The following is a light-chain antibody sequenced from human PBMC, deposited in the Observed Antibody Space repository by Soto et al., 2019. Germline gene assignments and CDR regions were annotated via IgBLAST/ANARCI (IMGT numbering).Light chain of an antibody. CDR3: QQYNSRSET. CDR1: QSISSW. CDR2: KAS. J-gene: IGKJ2*01. Sequence: DIQMTQSPSTLSASVGDRVTITCRASQSISSWLAWYQQKPGKAPKLLIYKASNLQSGVPSRFSGSGSGTEFTFTIRRLQAEDFGNYYCQQYNSRSETFGQGTKVEIK. V-gene: IGKV1-5*03.